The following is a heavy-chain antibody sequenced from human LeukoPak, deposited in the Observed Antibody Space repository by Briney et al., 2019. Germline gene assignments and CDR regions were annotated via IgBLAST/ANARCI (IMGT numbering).Heavy chain of an antibody. CDR3: ARDNGGNKRTKFFDY. J-gene: IGHJ4*02. CDR1: GFTFSNYA. CDR2: INDRGIAT. Sequence: QTGGSLRLSCAASGFTFSNYAMSWVRQAPGKGLEWVSTINDRGIATYYADSVKGRFTISRDNSKNTLYLQMNSLRAEDTAVYYCARDNGGNKRTKFFDYWGQGTLVTVSS. V-gene: IGHV3-23*01. D-gene: IGHD4-23*01.